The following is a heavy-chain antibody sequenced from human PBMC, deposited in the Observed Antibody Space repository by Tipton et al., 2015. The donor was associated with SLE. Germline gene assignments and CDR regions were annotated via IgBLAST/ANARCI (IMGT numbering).Heavy chain of an antibody. CDR2: IYYTGST. Sequence: TLSLTCTVSGGSITSSKYYWGWIRQPPGKGLEWIGLIYYTGSTYYNASLKSRVTISVDTSKNQFSLKLTSLTAADTAVYYCARTYYHFDYWGQGTLVTVSS. CDR3: ARTYYHFDY. CDR1: GGSITSSKYY. D-gene: IGHD3-22*01. V-gene: IGHV4-39*01. J-gene: IGHJ4*02.